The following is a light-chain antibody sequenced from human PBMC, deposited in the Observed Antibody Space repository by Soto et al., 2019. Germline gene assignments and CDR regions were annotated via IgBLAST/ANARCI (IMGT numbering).Light chain of an antibody. CDR1: QSVSRN. CDR3: QQYNNWPYT. CDR2: AAS. Sequence: EIVMTQSPATLSVSPGERATLSCRASQSVSRNLAWYQQKPGQAPRLLIYAASTRATGIPARFSGSGSGTEFTLTISILPSEDFAVYYCQQYNNWPYTFGQGTKLEIK. J-gene: IGKJ2*01. V-gene: IGKV3-15*01.